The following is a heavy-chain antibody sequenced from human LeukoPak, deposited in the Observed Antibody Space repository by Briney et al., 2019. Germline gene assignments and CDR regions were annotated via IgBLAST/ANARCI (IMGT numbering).Heavy chain of an antibody. V-gene: IGHV1-69*04. J-gene: IGHJ6*02. D-gene: IGHD4-17*01. CDR1: GGTFSSYA. Sequence: SVKVSCKASGGTFSSYAISWVRQAPGQGLEWMGRIIPILGIANYAQKFQGRVTITADKSTSTAYMELSSLRSEDTAVYYCARNLRYYYYGMDVWGQGTTVTVSS. CDR3: ARNLRYYYYGMDV. CDR2: IIPILGIA.